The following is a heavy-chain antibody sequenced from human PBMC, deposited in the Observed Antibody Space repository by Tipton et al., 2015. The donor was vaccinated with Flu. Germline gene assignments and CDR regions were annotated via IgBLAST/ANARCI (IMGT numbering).Heavy chain of an antibody. Sequence: TLSLTCAVYGGSFSGYYWCWIRQPPGKGLEWIGEINHSGSTNYNPSLKSRVTISVDTSKNQFSLKLSSVTAADTAVYYCARVGSAAAGTNWGQGTLVTVSS. V-gene: IGHV4-34*01. D-gene: IGHD6-13*01. J-gene: IGHJ4*02. CDR1: GGSFSGYY. CDR2: INHSGST. CDR3: ARVGSAAAGTN.